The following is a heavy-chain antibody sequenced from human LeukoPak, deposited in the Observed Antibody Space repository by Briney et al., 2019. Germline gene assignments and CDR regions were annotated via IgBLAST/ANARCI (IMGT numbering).Heavy chain of an antibody. Sequence: GASVKVSCKASGGTFSSYAISWVRQAPGQGLEWMGGIIPIFGTANYAQKFQGRVTITADESTSTAYMELSSVRSEDTAVYYCARESGANYYDSSGYYYSAFDIWGQGTMVTVSS. V-gene: IGHV1-69*01. CDR2: IIPIFGTA. J-gene: IGHJ3*02. CDR3: ARESGANYYDSSGYYYSAFDI. D-gene: IGHD3-22*01. CDR1: GGTFSSYA.